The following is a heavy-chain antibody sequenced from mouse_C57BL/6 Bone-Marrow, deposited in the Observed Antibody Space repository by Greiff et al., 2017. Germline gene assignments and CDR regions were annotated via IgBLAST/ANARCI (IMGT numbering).Heavy chain of an antibody. CDR3: ARLGYAMDY. J-gene: IGHJ4*01. Sequence: QVQLKESGAELMKPGASVKLSCKATGYTFTGYWIEWVKQRPGHGLEWIGEILPGSGSTNYNEKFQGKATFTADTSSNPAYMQLSRLTTADSAIYFCARLGYAMDYWGQGTSVTVSS. V-gene: IGHV1-9*01. CDR1: GYTFTGYW. CDR2: ILPGSGST.